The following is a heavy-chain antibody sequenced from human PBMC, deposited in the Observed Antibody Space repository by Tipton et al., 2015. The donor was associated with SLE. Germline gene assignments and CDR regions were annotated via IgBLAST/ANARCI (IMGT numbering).Heavy chain of an antibody. D-gene: IGHD6-6*01. CDR2: IYSGGST. V-gene: IGHV3-23*03. CDR3: AKDRGSSSDY. J-gene: IGHJ4*02. CDR1: GFTFSSYA. Sequence: SLRLSCAASGFTFSSYAMSWVRQAPGRGLEWVSLIYSGGSTYYADSVKGRFTISRDNSKNTLYLQMNSLRAGDTAVYYCAKDRGSSSDYWGQGTLVTVSS.